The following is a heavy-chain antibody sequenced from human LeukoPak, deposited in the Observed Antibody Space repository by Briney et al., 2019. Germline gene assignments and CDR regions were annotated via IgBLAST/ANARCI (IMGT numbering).Heavy chain of an antibody. D-gene: IGHD6-6*01. CDR1: GGSISSSSYY. CDR3: ARDGIAARRRWFDP. V-gene: IGHV4-61*01. Sequence: SETLSLTCTVSGGSISSSSYYWGWIRQPPGKGLEWIGYIYYSGSTNYNPSLKSRVTISVDTSKNQFSLKLSSVTAADTAVYYCARDGIAARRRWFDPWGQGTLVTASS. J-gene: IGHJ5*02. CDR2: IYYSGST.